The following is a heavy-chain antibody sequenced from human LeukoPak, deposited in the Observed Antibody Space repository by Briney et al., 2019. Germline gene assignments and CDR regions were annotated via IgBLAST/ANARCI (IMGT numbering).Heavy chain of an antibody. CDR3: AKDKATVAAKGPFDY. CDR2: ISGSGATT. Sequence: GESLRLSCAASEFIFSNYAMTWVRQPPGKGLEWVSSISGSGATTYYADSVKGRFTISRDNSKNTLFLQFNSLRAEDTAVYYCAKDKATVAAKGPFDYRGQGTLVTVSS. J-gene: IGHJ4*02. V-gene: IGHV3-23*01. D-gene: IGHD2-15*01. CDR1: EFIFSNYA.